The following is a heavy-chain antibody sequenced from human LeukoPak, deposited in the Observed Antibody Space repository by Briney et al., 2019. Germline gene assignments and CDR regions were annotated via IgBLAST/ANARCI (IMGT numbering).Heavy chain of an antibody. J-gene: IGHJ4*02. CDR3: ARAGQLAGLFDY. Sequence: SETLSLTCTVSGGSISSYYWSWLRQPPGRGLEWIGYIYYSGSTNYNPSLKSRVTISVDTSKNQFSLQLNSVTPEDTAVYYCARAGQLAGLFDYWGQGTLVTVSS. CDR1: GGSISSYY. V-gene: IGHV4-59*12. CDR2: IYYSGST. D-gene: IGHD6-6*01.